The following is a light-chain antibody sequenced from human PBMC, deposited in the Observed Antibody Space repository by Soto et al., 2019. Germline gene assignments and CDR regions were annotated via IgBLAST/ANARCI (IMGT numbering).Light chain of an antibody. CDR2: GVS. V-gene: IGKV3-20*01. CDR3: QQYASSPNT. J-gene: IGKJ2*01. CDR1: QSVSSNY. Sequence: EIGMTQSPGTLSLSPEERATLSCRASQSVSSNYLAWWQQNPGQAPRLLIYGVSSRATGIPDKFSGSGSGTDFTLIISRLEPEDFAVYYCQQYASSPNTFGQGTRLEIK.